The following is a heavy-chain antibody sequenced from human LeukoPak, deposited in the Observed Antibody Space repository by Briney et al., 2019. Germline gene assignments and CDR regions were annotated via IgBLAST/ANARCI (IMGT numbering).Heavy chain of an antibody. D-gene: IGHD6-19*01. J-gene: IGHJ4*02. CDR2: INPSGSST. Sequence: ASVKVSCKASGYSFTSHYMHWVRQAPGQGLEWMGLINPSGSSTLYAQKFQGRVTMTRDMSTSTVYMELSSLRSEDTAVYYCARGAFGYSSDLDYWGQGTLVTVSS. CDR3: ARGAFGYSSDLDY. V-gene: IGHV1-46*01. CDR1: GYSFTSHY.